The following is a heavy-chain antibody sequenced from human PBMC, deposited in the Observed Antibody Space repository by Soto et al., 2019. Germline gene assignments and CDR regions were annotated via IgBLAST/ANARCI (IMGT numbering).Heavy chain of an antibody. Sequence: ASVKVSCKASGGTFSNYGIHWVRQAPGQRLEWMGLINAGNGNTKYSQKFQGRVTLTRDTSASTAYMELSSLRSEDTAVYYCAKSPNPGSATPSYYGMDVWGLGTTVTVSS. D-gene: IGHD2-15*01. CDR1: GGTFSNYG. J-gene: IGHJ6*02. V-gene: IGHV1-3*01. CDR2: INAGNGNT. CDR3: AKSPNPGSATPSYYGMDV.